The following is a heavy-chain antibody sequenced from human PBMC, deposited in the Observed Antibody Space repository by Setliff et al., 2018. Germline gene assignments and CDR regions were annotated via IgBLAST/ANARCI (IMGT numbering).Heavy chain of an antibody. CDR1: GGSISSPNW. J-gene: IGHJ4*02. V-gene: IGHV4-4*02. Sequence: TLSLTCAVSGGSISSPNWWNWVRQPPGKGLEWIGEIYHSGTTNYNPSLKSRVTMSVDKSRNQFSLRLTSVTAADTAIYYCTRAYSGSHDYWGQGTLVTSPQ. D-gene: IGHD1-26*01. CDR2: IYHSGTT. CDR3: TRAYSGSHDY.